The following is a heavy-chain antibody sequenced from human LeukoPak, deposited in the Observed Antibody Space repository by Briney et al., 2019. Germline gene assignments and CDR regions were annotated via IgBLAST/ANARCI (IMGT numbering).Heavy chain of an antibody. V-gene: IGHV1-69*06. CDR3: ARERGYSYGYYYYYYMDV. D-gene: IGHD5-18*01. J-gene: IGHJ6*03. CDR2: IIPLFGTT. Sequence: GASVKVSCRASGGTFSSYAISWVRQAPGQGLEWMGGIIPLFGTTNYAQTFQGRVTITADKSTSTAYMELSSLRSEDTAVYYCARERGYSYGYYYYYYMDVWGKGTTVTVSS. CDR1: GGTFSSYA.